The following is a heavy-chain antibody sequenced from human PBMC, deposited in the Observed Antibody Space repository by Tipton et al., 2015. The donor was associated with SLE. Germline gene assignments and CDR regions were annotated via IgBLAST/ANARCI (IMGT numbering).Heavy chain of an antibody. V-gene: IGHV1-3*01. Sequence: QLVQSGAEVKKPGASVKVSCKASGYTFTSYAMHWVRQAPGQRLEWMGWINAGNGNTKYSQKFQGRVTITRDTSASTAYMELSSLRSEDTAVYYCARDLGGYNPGAFDIWGQGTMVTVSS. CDR1: GYTFTSYA. J-gene: IGHJ3*02. CDR3: ARDLGGYNPGAFDI. D-gene: IGHD5-24*01. CDR2: INAGNGNT.